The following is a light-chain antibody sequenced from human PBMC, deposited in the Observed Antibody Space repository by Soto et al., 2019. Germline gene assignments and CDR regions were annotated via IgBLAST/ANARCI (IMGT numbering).Light chain of an antibody. J-gene: IGKJ1*01. CDR2: DAS. V-gene: IGKV3-20*01. CDR1: QSVSSN. CDR3: QQYDSSPRT. Sequence: EIVMAHSPATLSFSPVERATLSCRASQSVSSNLAWYQQKPGQAPRLLIYDASNRATGIPDRFSGSGSGTDFTLTITRLEPEDFAVYYCQQYDSSPRTFGQGTKVDI.